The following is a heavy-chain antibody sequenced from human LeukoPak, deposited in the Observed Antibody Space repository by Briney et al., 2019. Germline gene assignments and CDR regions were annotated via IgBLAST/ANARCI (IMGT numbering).Heavy chain of an antibody. CDR1: GYIFSSYD. Sequence: ASVKVSCKASGYIFSSYDINWVRQATGQGLEWMGWMNPNNDRTGYAQKFQGRVTMTRDTSTSTVYMELSSLRSEDTAVYYCARERYCSSTSCSALDVWGKGTTVTISS. D-gene: IGHD2-2*01. CDR2: MNPNNDRT. V-gene: IGHV1-8*01. J-gene: IGHJ6*04. CDR3: ARERYCSSTSCSALDV.